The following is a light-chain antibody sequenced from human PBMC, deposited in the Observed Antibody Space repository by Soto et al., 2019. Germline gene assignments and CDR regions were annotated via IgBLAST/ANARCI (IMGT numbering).Light chain of an antibody. CDR2: EVN. Sequence: QSVLTQPASVSGSPGQSITISCTGTSSDIGVYNYVSWFQHHPGKAPKLMIYEVNNRPSGVSDRFSGSKSGNTASLTVSGLQAEDEADYYCSSYAGSSNVFGTGTKLTVL. J-gene: IGLJ1*01. CDR3: SSYAGSSNV. CDR1: SSDIGVYNY. V-gene: IGLV2-14*01.